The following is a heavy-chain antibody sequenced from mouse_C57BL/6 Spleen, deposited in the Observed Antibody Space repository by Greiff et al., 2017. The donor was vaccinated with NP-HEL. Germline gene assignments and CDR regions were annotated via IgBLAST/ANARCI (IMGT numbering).Heavy chain of an antibody. J-gene: IGHJ1*03. V-gene: IGHV1-81*01. CDR3: ARSLGYYYGSSAWSFDV. Sequence: VQLQESGAELMKPGASVKLSCKASGYTFTSYGISWVKQRTGQGLEWIGEIYPRSGNTYYNEKFKGKATLTADKSSSTAYMELRSLTSEDSAVYFCARSLGYYYGSSAWSFDVWGTGTTVTVSS. D-gene: IGHD1-1*01. CDR2: IYPRSGNT. CDR1: GYTFTSYG.